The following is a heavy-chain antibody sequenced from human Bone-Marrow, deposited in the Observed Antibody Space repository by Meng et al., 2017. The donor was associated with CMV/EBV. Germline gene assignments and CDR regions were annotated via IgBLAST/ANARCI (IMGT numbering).Heavy chain of an antibody. CDR1: GGSISSSSYY. J-gene: IGHJ4*02. Sequence: GSLRLSCTVSGGSISSSSYYWGWIRQPPGKGLEWIGSIYYSGSTYYNPSLKSRVTISVDTSKNQFSLKLSSVTAADTAVYYCARSYYDFWSGYYNPPFDYWGQGKLVTVSS. V-gene: IGHV4-39*07. CDR3: ARSYYDFWSGYYNPPFDY. CDR2: IYYSGST. D-gene: IGHD3-3*01.